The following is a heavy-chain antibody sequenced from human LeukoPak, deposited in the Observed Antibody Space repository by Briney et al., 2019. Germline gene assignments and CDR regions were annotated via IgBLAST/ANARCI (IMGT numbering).Heavy chain of an antibody. CDR3: ARDSGARLGNYFDY. D-gene: IGHD3-10*01. CDR2: INSDGSST. Sequence: GGSLRLSCETSGFTFRHYVMHWVRQAPGKGLVWVSRINSDGSSTSYADSVKGRFTISRDNAKNTLYLQMNSLRAEDTAVYYCARDSGARLGNYFDYWGQGTLVTVSS. J-gene: IGHJ4*02. V-gene: IGHV3-74*01. CDR1: GFTFRHYV.